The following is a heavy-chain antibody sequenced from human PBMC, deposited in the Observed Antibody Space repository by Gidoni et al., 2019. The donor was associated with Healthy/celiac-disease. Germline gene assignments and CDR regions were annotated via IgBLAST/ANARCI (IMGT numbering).Heavy chain of an antibody. D-gene: IGHD3-10*01. Sequence: QVQLVESGGGVVQPGRSLRLSCAASGFTFSSYGMHWVRPAPGKGLEWVAVIWYDGSNKYYADSVKGRFTISRDNSKNTLYLQMNSLRAEDTAVYYCARDPDYYGSGSYFGAFDIWGQGTMVTVSS. CDR2: IWYDGSNK. CDR3: ARDPDYYGSGSYFGAFDI. CDR1: GFTFSSYG. J-gene: IGHJ3*02. V-gene: IGHV3-33*01.